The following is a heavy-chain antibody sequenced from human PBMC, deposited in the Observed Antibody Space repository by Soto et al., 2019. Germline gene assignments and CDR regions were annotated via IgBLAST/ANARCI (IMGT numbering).Heavy chain of an antibody. CDR3: ARVSRIVGASYYFDY. Sequence: SVKVSCKASGGTFSSYAISWVRQAPGQGLEWMGGIIPIFGTANYAQKFQGRVTITADESTSTAYMELSSLRSEDTAVYYCARVSRIVGASYYFDYWGQGTLVTVSS. J-gene: IGHJ4*02. V-gene: IGHV1-69*13. D-gene: IGHD1-26*01. CDR1: GGTFSSYA. CDR2: IIPIFGTA.